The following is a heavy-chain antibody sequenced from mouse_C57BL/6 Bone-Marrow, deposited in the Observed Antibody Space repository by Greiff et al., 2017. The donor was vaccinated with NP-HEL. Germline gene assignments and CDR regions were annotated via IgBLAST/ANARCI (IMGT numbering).Heavy chain of an antibody. J-gene: IGHJ1*03. D-gene: IGHD1-1*01. CDR2: IDPSDSYP. V-gene: IGHV1-50*01. CDR1: GYTFTSYW. Sequence: QVQLQQPGAELVKPGASVKLSCKASGYTFTSYWMQWVKQRPGQGLEWIGEIDPSDSYPNSNQKFKGKATLTVDTSSSTAYMQLSSLTSEDSAVYYCARSTTVVAPCWYFDVWGTGTTVTVSS. CDR3: ARSTTVVAPCWYFDV.